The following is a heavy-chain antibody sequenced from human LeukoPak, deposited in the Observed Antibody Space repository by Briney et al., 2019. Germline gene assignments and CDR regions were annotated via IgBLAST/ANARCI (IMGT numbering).Heavy chain of an antibody. CDR2: IIPIFGTA. CDR3: ARDFGLPDYYYMDV. CDR1: GGTFSSYA. D-gene: IGHD3-10*01. J-gene: IGHJ6*03. Sequence: SVKVSCKASGGTFSSYAISWVRQAPGQGLEWMGGIIPIFGTANYAQKFQGRVTITTDESASTAYMELSSLRSEDTAVYYCARDFGLPDYYYMDVWGKGTTVTVSS. V-gene: IGHV1-69*05.